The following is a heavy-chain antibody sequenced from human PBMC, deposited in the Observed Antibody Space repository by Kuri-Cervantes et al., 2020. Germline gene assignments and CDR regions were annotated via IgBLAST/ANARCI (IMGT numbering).Heavy chain of an antibody. Sequence: GESLKISCAASGFTFSDHYMDWVRQAPGKGLEWVGRTRNKANSYTTEYAASVKGRFTISRDDSKNSLYLQMNSLKTEDTAVYYCARGSRGSWYFGMDGYFDLWGRGTLVTVSS. V-gene: IGHV3-72*01. CDR2: TRNKANSYTT. D-gene: IGHD6-13*01. CDR1: GFTFSDHY. CDR3: ARGSRGSWYFGMDGYFDL. J-gene: IGHJ2*01.